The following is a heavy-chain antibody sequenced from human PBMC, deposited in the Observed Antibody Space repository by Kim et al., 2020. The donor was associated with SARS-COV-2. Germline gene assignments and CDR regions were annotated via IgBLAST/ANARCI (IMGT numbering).Heavy chain of an antibody. J-gene: IGHJ6*02. CDR2: ISSSSSYI. D-gene: IGHD2-15*01. CDR1: GFTFSSYS. Sequence: GGSLRLSCAASGFTFSSYSMNWVRQAPGKGLEWVSSISSSSSYIYYADSVKGRFTISRDNAKNSLYLQMNSLRAEDTAVYYCAREKLPGRYYYGMDVWGQGTTVTVSS. CDR3: AREKLPGRYYYGMDV. V-gene: IGHV3-21*01.